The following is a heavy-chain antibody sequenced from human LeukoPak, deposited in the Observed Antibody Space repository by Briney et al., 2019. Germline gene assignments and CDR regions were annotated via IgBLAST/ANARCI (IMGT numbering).Heavy chain of an antibody. V-gene: IGHV3-23*01. CDR1: GFTFSSYA. J-gene: IGHJ4*02. D-gene: IGHD6-6*01. CDR3: AKSHYSRSSVGHDY. CDR2: ISGSGGRT. Sequence: GGSLRLSCAASGFTFSSYAMSWVRQAPGKGLDWVSAISGSGGRTYYADSVKGRFTISRDNSKNTLYLQMNSLRAEDTAVYYCAKSHYSRSSVGHDYWGQGTLVTVSS.